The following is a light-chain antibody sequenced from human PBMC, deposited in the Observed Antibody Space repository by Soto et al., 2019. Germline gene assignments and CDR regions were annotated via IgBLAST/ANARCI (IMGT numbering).Light chain of an antibody. J-gene: IGKJ5*01. CDR1: QSVSSSN. Sequence: EIVFTQAAGAPSLSTGESATLSCRASQSVSSSNLAWYQQKPGQAPRLLIYGTSSRATGIPDRFSGSGSGTDFTLTITRLEPEDFAVYYCQQYGSSPPITFGQGTRLEIK. CDR2: GTS. CDR3: QQYGSSPPIT. V-gene: IGKV3-20*01.